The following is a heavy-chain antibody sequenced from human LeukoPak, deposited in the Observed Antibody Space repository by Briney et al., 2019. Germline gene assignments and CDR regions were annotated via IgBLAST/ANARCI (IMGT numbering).Heavy chain of an antibody. J-gene: IGHJ4*02. CDR3: ARDAYASGSYPTFEY. D-gene: IGHD3-16*02. Sequence: PGGSLRLSCAASGFTFGSYNMNWVRQAPGKGLEWVSSIRSSGSSIYYADSVKGRFTITRDNAKNSLYLQMTSLRAEDTAVYYCARDAYASGSYPTFEYWVREPWSPSLQ. CDR2: IRSSGSSI. CDR1: GFTFGSYN. V-gene: IGHV3-21*03.